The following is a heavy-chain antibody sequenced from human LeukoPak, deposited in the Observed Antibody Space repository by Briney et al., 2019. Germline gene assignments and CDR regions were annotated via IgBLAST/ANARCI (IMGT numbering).Heavy chain of an antibody. CDR2: INHSGST. D-gene: IGHD3-22*01. CDR1: GGSFSGYY. Sequence: SETLSLTCAVYGGSFSGYYWSWIRQPPGKGLEWIGEINHSGSTNYNPGLKSRVTISVDTSKNQFSLKLSSVTAADTAVYDCARPFRHNPYYYDSSGYDYWGQGTLVTVSS. V-gene: IGHV4-34*01. J-gene: IGHJ4*02. CDR3: ARPFRHNPYYYDSSGYDY.